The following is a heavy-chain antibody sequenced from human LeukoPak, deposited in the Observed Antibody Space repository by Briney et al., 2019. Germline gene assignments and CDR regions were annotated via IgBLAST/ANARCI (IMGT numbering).Heavy chain of an antibody. CDR3: ARVRRDGYNLSYYYYMDV. CDR1: GGSISSYY. Sequence: SQTLSLTCTVSGGSISSYYWSWIRQPAGKGLEWIGRIYTSGSTNYNPSLKSRVTMSVDTSKNQFSLKLSSVTAADTAVYYCARVRRDGYNLSYYYYMDVWGKGTTVTISS. D-gene: IGHD5-24*01. V-gene: IGHV4-4*07. CDR2: IYTSGST. J-gene: IGHJ6*03.